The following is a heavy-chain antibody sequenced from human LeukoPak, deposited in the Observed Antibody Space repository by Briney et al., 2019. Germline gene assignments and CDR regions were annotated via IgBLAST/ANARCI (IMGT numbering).Heavy chain of an antibody. D-gene: IGHD3-22*01. Sequence: GGSLRLSCAASGFTFSDHYMDWVRQAPGKGLEWVGRIRNKAKSYTTEYAASVKGRFTISRDDSKNSLYLQMNSLKTEDTAVYYCARDPGAYYYDNSGYTHAEYFQHWGQGILVTVSS. CDR3: ARDPGAYYYDNSGYTHAEYFQH. V-gene: IGHV3-72*01. J-gene: IGHJ1*01. CDR2: IRNKAKSYTT. CDR1: GFTFSDHY.